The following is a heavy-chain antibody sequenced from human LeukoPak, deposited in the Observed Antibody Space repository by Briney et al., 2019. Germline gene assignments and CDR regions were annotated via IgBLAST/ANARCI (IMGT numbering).Heavy chain of an antibody. V-gene: IGHV1-69*05. D-gene: IGHD3-10*01. CDR3: ARDQGSGLYYFDY. CDR1: GGTFSSYA. J-gene: IGHJ4*02. Sequence: GASVKVSCKASGGTFSSYAISWVRQAPGQGLEWMGGIIPIFGTANYAQKFQGRVTITTDESTSTAYMELSSLRSEDTAVYYCARDQGSGLYYFDYWGQGTLVTVSS. CDR2: IIPIFGTA.